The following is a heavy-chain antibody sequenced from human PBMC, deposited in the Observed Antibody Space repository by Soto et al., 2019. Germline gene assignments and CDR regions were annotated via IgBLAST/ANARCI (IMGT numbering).Heavy chain of an antibody. CDR3: ARGIWVATSASYYFDS. CDR1: GYTFTSYG. Sequence: GASVKVSCKASGYTFTSYGISWVRQAPGQGLEWMGWISAYNGNTNYAQKFRDRFTITRDTSANTAYMDLRGLTSEDTAVYYCARGIWVATSASYYFDSWGQGTQVTVSS. D-gene: IGHD5-12*01. J-gene: IGHJ4*02. V-gene: IGHV1-18*01. CDR2: ISAYNGNT.